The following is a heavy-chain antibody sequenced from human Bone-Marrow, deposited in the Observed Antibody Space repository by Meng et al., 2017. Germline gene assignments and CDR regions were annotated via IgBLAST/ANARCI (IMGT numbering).Heavy chain of an antibody. J-gene: IGHJ4*02. CDR1: GGSISRSNR. D-gene: IGHD6-13*01. V-gene: IGHV4-4*02. Sequence: QVQLQESGPGLVKASGTLSLTCAVSGGSISRSNRWSWVRQPPGKGLEWIGEIYHSGNTNYNASLKSRVTLSIDKSKNQFSLKLSSVTAADTAVYYCARKAVAGNFDYWGQGTLVTVSS. CDR3: ARKAVAGNFDY. CDR2: IYHSGNT.